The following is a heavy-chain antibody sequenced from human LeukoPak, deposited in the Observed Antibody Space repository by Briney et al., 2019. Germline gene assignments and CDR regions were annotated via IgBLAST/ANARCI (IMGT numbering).Heavy chain of an antibody. Sequence: PGGSLRLSCAASGFTFSSYAMHWVRQAPGKGLEYVSAISSNGGSTYYANSVKGRFTISRDNSKNTLYLQMGSLRAEDMAVYYCARAPQWLAQFDYWGQGTLVTVSS. CDR2: ISSNGGST. J-gene: IGHJ4*02. CDR3: ARAPQWLAQFDY. CDR1: GFTFSSYA. V-gene: IGHV3-64*01. D-gene: IGHD6-19*01.